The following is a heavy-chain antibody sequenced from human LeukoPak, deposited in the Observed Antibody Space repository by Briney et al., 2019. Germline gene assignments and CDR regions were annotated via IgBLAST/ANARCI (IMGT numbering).Heavy chain of an antibody. CDR1: GGSISSYY. Sequence: SETLSLTCTVSGGSISSYYWSWIRQPPGKGLEWIGYIYYSGSTNYNPSLKSRVTISVDTSKNQFSLKPSSVTAADTAVYYCARASSSGSYSGFDPWGQGTLVTVSS. CDR2: IYYSGST. D-gene: IGHD3-10*01. J-gene: IGHJ5*02. V-gene: IGHV4-59*01. CDR3: ARASSSGSYSGFDP.